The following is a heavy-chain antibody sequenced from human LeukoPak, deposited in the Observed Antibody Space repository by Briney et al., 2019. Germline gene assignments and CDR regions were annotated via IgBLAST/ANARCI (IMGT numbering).Heavy chain of an antibody. CDR3: ERRGMYVYVWGSYRSDFDF. D-gene: IGHD3-16*02. V-gene: IGHV4-34*01. Sequence: SETLSLTCAVYGESFSGYYWSWIRQPPGKGLEWVGEINHSGSTNYNPSPKSRVTISVDTSKNQFSLKVRSVTAGDTAVYYCERRGMYVYVWGSYRSDFDFWGQGTLVTVSS. J-gene: IGHJ4*02. CDR1: GESFSGYY. CDR2: INHSGST.